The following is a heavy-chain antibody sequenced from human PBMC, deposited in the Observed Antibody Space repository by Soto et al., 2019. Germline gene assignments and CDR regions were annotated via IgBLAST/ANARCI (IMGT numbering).Heavy chain of an antibody. CDR2: ISSSSSYI. CDR1: GFTFSSYS. J-gene: IGHJ4*02. Sequence: EVQLVESGGGLVQPGGSLRLSCAASGFTFSSYSMNWVRQAPGKGLEWVSSISSSSSYIYYADSVKGRFTISRDNAKNSLYLQMNSLRAEDTAVYYCARDSTADILTGYYPFDYWGQGTLVTVSS. CDR3: ARDSTADILTGYYPFDY. D-gene: IGHD3-9*01. V-gene: IGHV3-21*01.